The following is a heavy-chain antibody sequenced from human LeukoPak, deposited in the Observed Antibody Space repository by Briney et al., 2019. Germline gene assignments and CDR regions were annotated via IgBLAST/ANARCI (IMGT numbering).Heavy chain of an antibody. V-gene: IGHV3-7*05. CDR3: ASTTTVTNAVVGVYGMDV. CDR1: GFTFSTYW. Sequence: PGGSLRLSCAASGFTFSTYWMTWVRQAPGKGLEWVASINQGGSANYYVDSVKGRFTISRDNAKNSLFLQMNSLRVEDTAVYYCASTTTVTNAVVGVYGMDVWGQGTTVTVSS. D-gene: IGHD4-17*01. J-gene: IGHJ6*02. CDR2: INQGGSAN.